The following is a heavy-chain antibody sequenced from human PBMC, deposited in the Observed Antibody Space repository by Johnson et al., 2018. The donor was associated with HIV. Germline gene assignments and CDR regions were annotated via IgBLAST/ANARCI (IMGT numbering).Heavy chain of an antibody. D-gene: IGHD6-13*01. Sequence: QVQLVESGGGVVQPGRSLRLSCAASGFTFSSYAMHCVRQAPGKGLEWVAVISYDGSNKYYADSVKGRFTISRDNSKNTLYLQMNSLRAEDTAVYYCAREMAIAAAGRDAFDIWGQGTMVTVSS. CDR1: GFTFSSYA. J-gene: IGHJ3*02. CDR2: ISYDGSNK. CDR3: AREMAIAAAGRDAFDI. V-gene: IGHV3-30*04.